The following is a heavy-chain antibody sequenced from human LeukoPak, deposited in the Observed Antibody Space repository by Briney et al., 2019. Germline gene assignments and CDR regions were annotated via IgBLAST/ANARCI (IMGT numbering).Heavy chain of an antibody. CDR3: ASTGAYYYYYGMDV. V-gene: IGHV3-30*02. CDR2: IRYDGSNK. D-gene: IGHD3-10*01. J-gene: IGHJ6*02. CDR1: GFTFSSYG. Sequence: GGSLRLSCAASGFTFSSYGMHWVRQATGKGLEWVAFIRYDGSNKYYADSVKGRFTISRDNSKNTLYLQMNSLRAEDTAVYYCASTGAYYYYYGMDVWGQGTTVTVSS.